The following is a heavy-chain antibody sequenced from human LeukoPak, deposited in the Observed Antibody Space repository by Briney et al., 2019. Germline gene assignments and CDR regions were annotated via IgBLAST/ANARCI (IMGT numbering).Heavy chain of an antibody. J-gene: IGHJ4*02. CDR1: GGPISHGSYY. CDR2: IYTSGST. D-gene: IGHD3-10*01. Sequence: SETLSLTCTVSGGPISHGSYYWSWIRQPAGNGLEWIGRIYTSGSTNYNPSLKSRVTISVDTSKNQFSLKLSSVTAADTAVYYCARRDYRSGSYTPFDYWGQGTLVTVSS. CDR3: ARRDYRSGSYTPFDY. V-gene: IGHV4-61*02.